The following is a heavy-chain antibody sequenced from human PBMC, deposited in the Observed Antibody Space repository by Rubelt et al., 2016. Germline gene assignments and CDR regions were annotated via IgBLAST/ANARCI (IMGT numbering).Heavy chain of an antibody. V-gene: IGHV1-69*04. CDR2: IIPILGIA. CDR1: GGTFSSYA. J-gene: IGHJ2*01. Sequence: QVQLVQSGAEVKKPGSSVKVSCKASGGTFSSYAISWVRQAPGQGLEWMGRIIPILGIANYAQKFQGRVTITADKSTGTVYLELRSLRSEDTAVYYCARERLVAGDQQRGGIWYFDLWGRGTLVTVSS. CDR3: ARERLVAGDQQRGGIWYFDL. D-gene: IGHD6-19*01.